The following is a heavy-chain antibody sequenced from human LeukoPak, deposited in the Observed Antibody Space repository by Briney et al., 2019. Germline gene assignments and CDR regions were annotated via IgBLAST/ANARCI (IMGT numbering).Heavy chain of an antibody. CDR3: ARELGRNAFDV. V-gene: IGHV1-2*02. D-gene: IGHD3-10*01. CDR1: GYTFSDNH. CDR2: ISHNSGDT. J-gene: IGHJ3*01. Sequence: ASVKVSCKASGYTFSDNHMYWIRQAPGQGLECMGWISHNSGDTNYAQKFQGRITMTGDTSISTDYMELSSLRSDDTAVYYCARELGRNAFDVWGQGTMVTVSS.